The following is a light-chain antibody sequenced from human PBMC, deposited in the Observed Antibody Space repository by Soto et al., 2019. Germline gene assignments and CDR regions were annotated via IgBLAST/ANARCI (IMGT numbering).Light chain of an antibody. CDR1: SSDVGAYNY. CDR2: DVS. V-gene: IGLV2-11*01. J-gene: IGLJ2*01. Sequence: QSALTQPRSVSGSPGQSVTISCTGTSSDVGAYNYVSWYQQYPGKAPKVMIYDVSKRPSGVPDRFSGSKSGNTASLTISGLQAEDEADYYCCSYTDSRALFGGGTKVTVL. CDR3: CSYTDSRAL.